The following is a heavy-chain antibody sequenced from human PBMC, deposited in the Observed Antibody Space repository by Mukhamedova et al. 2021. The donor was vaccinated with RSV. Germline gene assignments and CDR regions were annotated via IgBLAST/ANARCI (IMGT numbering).Heavy chain of an antibody. CDR2: IKPDNGNA. CDR3: AREEGNNFGYGPVY. Sequence: EWMGWIKPDNGNAKYSHKFQGRVTITTDTSANTAYMEMSSLRSDDTAMYYCAREEGNNFGYGPVYWGQGTLGTVS. V-gene: IGHV1-3*01. J-gene: IGHJ4*02. D-gene: IGHD1/OR15-1a*01.